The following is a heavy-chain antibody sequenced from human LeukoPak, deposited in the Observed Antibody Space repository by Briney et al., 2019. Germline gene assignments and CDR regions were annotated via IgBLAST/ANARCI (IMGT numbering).Heavy chain of an antibody. J-gene: IGHJ4*02. D-gene: IGHD3-10*01. V-gene: IGHV1-46*01. CDR2: IDPSGGGT. Sequence: ASVKVSCKASGYTFTNYYIHWVRQAPGQGLDYMGIIDPSGGGTTYAQKFQGRVTMTRDTSTSTVSMDLSSLKSEDTAVYYCAREESGGYFDYWGQGTLVTVSS. CDR3: AREESGGYFDY. CDR1: GYTFTNYY.